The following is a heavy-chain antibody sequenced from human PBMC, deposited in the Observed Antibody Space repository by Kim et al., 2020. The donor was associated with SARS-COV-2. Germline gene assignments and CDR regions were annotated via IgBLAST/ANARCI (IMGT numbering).Heavy chain of an antibody. J-gene: IGHJ4*02. CDR2: IYYSGST. CDR1: GGSISSGGYY. Sequence: SETLSLTCTVSGGSISSGGYYWSWIRQHPGKGLEWIGYIYYSGSTYYNPSLKSRVTISVDTSKNQFSLKLSSVTAADTAVYYCATGYYYDSSGYYKPASGNPFDYWGQGTLVTVSS. CDR3: ATGYYYDSSGYYKPASGNPFDY. V-gene: IGHV4-31*03. D-gene: IGHD3-22*01.